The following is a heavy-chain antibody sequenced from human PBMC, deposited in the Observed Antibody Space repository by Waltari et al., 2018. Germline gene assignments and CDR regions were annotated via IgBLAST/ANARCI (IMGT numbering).Heavy chain of an antibody. D-gene: IGHD3-10*01. CDR2: IDPEDGET. CDR3: APLPGGSGQTFDY. J-gene: IGHJ4*02. CDR1: GYPFIDYC. V-gene: IGHV1-69-2*01. Sequence: EVQLVQSGAEVKKPGATVKISCKASGYPFIDYCMHWVQQAPGKGLEWVGRIDPEDGETVYAEKFQGRVTITADTSTDTSYLELSSLRSDDTAVYYCAPLPGGSGQTFDYWGQGTLLTVSS.